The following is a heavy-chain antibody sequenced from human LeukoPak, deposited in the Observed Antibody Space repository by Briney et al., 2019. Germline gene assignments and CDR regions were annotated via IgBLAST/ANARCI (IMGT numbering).Heavy chain of an antibody. V-gene: IGHV4-38-2*01. J-gene: IGHJ3*02. Sequence: SETLSLTCAVSGYSISSGYYWGWIRQPPGKGLEWIGSIYHSGSTYYNPSLKSRVTISVDTSKNQFSLKLSSVTAADTAVYYCARQSYNPDAFDIWGQGTMVTVSS. CDR2: IYHSGST. CDR1: GYSISSGYY. D-gene: IGHD1-14*01. CDR3: ARQSYNPDAFDI.